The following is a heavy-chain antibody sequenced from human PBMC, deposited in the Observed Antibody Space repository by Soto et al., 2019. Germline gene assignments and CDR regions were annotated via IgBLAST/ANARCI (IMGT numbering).Heavy chain of an antibody. CDR2: ISGSGDST. Sequence: GGSLRLSCAASGFTFRSYAMNWVRQAPGKGPEWVSGISGSGDSTYHANSVKGRFTISRDNSKNTLYLQVNSLRVEDTAVYYCAKGFGASHYPFDSCGQGALVTVYS. CDR3: AKGFGASHYPFDS. V-gene: IGHV3-23*01. D-gene: IGHD1-26*01. CDR1: GFTFRSYA. J-gene: IGHJ5*01.